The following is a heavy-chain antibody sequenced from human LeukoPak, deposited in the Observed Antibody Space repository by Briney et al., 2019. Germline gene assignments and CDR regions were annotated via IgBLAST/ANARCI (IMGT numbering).Heavy chain of an antibody. CDR1: GFTFSSYA. D-gene: IGHD4-23*01. V-gene: IGHV3-23*01. CDR3: ARDPCGNSDY. CDR2: ISGSGSTI. J-gene: IGHJ4*02. Sequence: GGSLRLSCAASGFTFSSYAMSWVRQAPGKGLEWVSAISGSGSTIYYADSVKGRFTISRDNAKNSLYLQMNSLRAEDTAVYYCARDPCGNSDYWGQGTLVTVSS.